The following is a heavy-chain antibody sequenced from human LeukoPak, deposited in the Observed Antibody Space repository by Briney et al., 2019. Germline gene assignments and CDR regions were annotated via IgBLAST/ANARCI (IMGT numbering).Heavy chain of an antibody. V-gene: IGHV3-49*04. CDR1: GFTFGDYA. Sequence: GGSLRLSCTASGFTFGDYAMSWVRQAPGKGLEWVGFIRSKAYGGTTEYAASVKGRFTISRDDSKSIAYLQMNSLRAEDTALYYCAKDHVNAGHLDYWGQGTPVTVSS. CDR3: AKDHVNAGHLDY. D-gene: IGHD6-13*01. CDR2: IRSKAYGGTT. J-gene: IGHJ4*02.